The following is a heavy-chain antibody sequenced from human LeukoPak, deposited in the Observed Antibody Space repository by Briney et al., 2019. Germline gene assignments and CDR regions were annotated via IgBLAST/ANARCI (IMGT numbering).Heavy chain of an antibody. CDR2: IYYSGST. J-gene: IGHJ4*02. Sequence: SETLSLTCTVSGSSISSYYWSWIRQPPGKGLEWIGYIYYSGSTNYNPSLKSRVTISGDTPKNQFSLKLSSVTAADTAVYYCAAGYSSSSLDYWGQGTLVTVSS. D-gene: IGHD6-6*01. CDR1: GSSISSYY. V-gene: IGHV4-59*08. CDR3: AAGYSSSSLDY.